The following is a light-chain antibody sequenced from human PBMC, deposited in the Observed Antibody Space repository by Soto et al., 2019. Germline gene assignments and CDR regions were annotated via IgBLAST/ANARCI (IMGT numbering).Light chain of an antibody. CDR2: AAS. J-gene: IGKJ1*01. CDR1: QSVSSAY. CDR3: QQYGSSSTWT. Sequence: EIVLTQSPGTLSLSPGERATLSCRASQSVSSAYLAWYQHKPGQPPTLLIYAASSRVTGIPDRFSGSGSGNDFTITISRLEPEDCAVYYCQQYGSSSTWTFGQGTKVEIK. V-gene: IGKV3-20*01.